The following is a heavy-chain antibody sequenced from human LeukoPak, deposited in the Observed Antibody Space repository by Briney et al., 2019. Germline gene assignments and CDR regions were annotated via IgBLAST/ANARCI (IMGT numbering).Heavy chain of an antibody. J-gene: IGHJ4*02. CDR1: AYTLTELS. D-gene: IGHD2-21*02. CDR2: FDPEDGET. Sequence: ASVKVSCKVSAYTLTELSMHWVRQAPGKGLEWMGGFDPEDGETIYAQKFQGRGTMTEDTSTDTAYMELSSLRSEDTAVYYCATSRGLLLSLDYWGQGTLVTVS. CDR3: ATSRGLLLSLDY. V-gene: IGHV1-24*01.